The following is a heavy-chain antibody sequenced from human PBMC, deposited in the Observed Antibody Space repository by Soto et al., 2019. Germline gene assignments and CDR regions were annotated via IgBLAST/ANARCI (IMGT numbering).Heavy chain of an antibody. CDR1: GGSVSSGSYY. CDR3: ARVSSAMVFTYYYYGMDV. Sequence: SETLSLTCTVSGGSVSSGSYYWSWIRQPPGKGLEWIGYIYYSGSTNYNPSLKSRVTISVDTSKNQFSLKLSSVTAADTAVYYCARVSSAMVFTYYYYGMDVWGQGTTVT. V-gene: IGHV4-61*01. D-gene: IGHD5-18*01. CDR2: IYYSGST. J-gene: IGHJ6*02.